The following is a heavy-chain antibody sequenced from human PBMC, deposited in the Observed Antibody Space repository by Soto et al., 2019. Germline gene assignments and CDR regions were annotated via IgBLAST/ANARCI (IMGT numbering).Heavy chain of an antibody. V-gene: IGHV1-18*01. CDR2: ISAYNGNT. J-gene: IGHJ6*02. Sequence: GTPVKVSCKASGYTFTIYGITWVLQAPGQGLEWMGWISAYNGNTNYAQKLQGRVTMTTDTSTSTAYMELRSLRSDDTSVYYCARVYDFWSGYGMDVWGQGTTVTVSS. D-gene: IGHD3-3*01. CDR3: ARVYDFWSGYGMDV. CDR1: GYTFTIYG.